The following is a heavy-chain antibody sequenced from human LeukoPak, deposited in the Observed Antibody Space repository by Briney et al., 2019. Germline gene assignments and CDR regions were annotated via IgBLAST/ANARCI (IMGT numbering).Heavy chain of an antibody. D-gene: IGHD5-24*01. CDR3: ARPGPRDGYNGDYWYFDL. V-gene: IGHV4-59*01. CDR2: VSYSGRT. CDR1: GGSITNYY. J-gene: IGHJ2*01. Sequence: SETLSLTCTVSGGSITNYYWNWVWQSPGKDLEWIGYVSYSGRTHYSSSLKSRVSIAVDTSKNQFSLNLTSVTAADTAVYYCARPGPRDGYNGDYWYFDLWGRGTLVTVSS.